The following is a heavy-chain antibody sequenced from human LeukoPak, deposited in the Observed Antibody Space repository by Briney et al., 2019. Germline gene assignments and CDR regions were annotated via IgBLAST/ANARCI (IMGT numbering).Heavy chain of an antibody. J-gene: IGHJ4*02. CDR3: ARGVPDSASIGDY. CDR2: INANSGGT. CDR1: GYTFPGYY. V-gene: IGHV1-2*02. D-gene: IGHD2-21*01. Sequence: ASVKVSCKASGYTFPGYYIHWVRQAPGQGLEWVGWINANSGGTDYAQKFQDTVTMTRDTSITTAYMELSRLRSDDTAVYYCARGVPDSASIGDYWGQGTLVTVSS.